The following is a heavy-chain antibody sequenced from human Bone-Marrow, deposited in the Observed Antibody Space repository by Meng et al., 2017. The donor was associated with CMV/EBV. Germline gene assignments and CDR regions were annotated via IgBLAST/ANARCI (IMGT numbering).Heavy chain of an antibody. Sequence: GGALRLSCAGSGFTFSSYAMHWVRQAPGKGLEWAAFIRYDGSNKCYVDSVKGRFTISRDNSKKSLYLQRNSLRAEDTAVYYGAKDRIKRMTAGFDYWGQGTLVTVSS. D-gene: IGHD2-21*02. CDR3: AKDRIKRMTAGFDY. V-gene: IGHV3-30*02. CDR1: GFTFSSYA. CDR2: IRYDGSNK. J-gene: IGHJ4*02.